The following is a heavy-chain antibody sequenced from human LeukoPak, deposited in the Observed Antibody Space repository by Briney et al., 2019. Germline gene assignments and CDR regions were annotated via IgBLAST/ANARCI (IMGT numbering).Heavy chain of an antibody. Sequence: GRSLRLSCVASGFTFSRNVLHWVRQAPGKGLEWVATISYDGNNKFHADSVKGRFTISRDNSRNTVYLQMDSLRPEDTAVYHCAKGGIPTGPYYYFYYTDVWGNGTTVTVSS. V-gene: IGHV3-30*01. CDR1: GFTFSRNV. CDR2: ISYDGNNK. CDR3: AKGGIPTGPYYYFYYTDV. J-gene: IGHJ6*03. D-gene: IGHD3/OR15-3a*01.